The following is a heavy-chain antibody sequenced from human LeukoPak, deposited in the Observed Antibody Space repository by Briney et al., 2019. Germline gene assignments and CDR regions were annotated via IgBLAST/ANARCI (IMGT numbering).Heavy chain of an antibody. V-gene: IGHV1-3*01. J-gene: IGHJ4*02. D-gene: IGHD5-24*01. CDR1: GYIFTPHH. CDR3: AMSVEMPPIPSFDY. Sequence: ASVKVSCKTSGYIFTPHHIHWMRQAPGQGLELLGWVSAANNPEYPQKFQGRVVITRGASATTSYLELNSLRSEDTAVYYCAMSVEMPPIPSFDYWGQGTLVTVSS. CDR2: VSAANNP.